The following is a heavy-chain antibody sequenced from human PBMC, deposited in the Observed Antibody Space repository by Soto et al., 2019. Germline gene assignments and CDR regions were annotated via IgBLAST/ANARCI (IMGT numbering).Heavy chain of an antibody. V-gene: IGHV3-33*01. CDR2: IWYDGSNK. D-gene: IGHD5-12*01. CDR3: ARDRAVATFFDY. CDR1: GFTFSSYG. J-gene: IGHJ4*02. Sequence: QVQLVESGGGVVQPGRSLRLSCAASGFTFSSYGMHWVRQAPGKGLEWVAVIWYDGSNKYYADSVKGRFTISRDNSKNTLYLQMNSLRAGDTAVYYCARDRAVATFFDYWGQGTLVTVSS.